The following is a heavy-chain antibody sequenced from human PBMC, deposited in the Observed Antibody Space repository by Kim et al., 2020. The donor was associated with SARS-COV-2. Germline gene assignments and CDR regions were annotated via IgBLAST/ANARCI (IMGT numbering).Heavy chain of an antibody. D-gene: IGHD3-16*01. CDR3: VNRLGGYVGGMYSFDY. Sequence: SVKGRFTSSRDNSKNTLYLQMSSLRAEDTAVYYCVNRLGGYVGGMYSFDYWGQGTLVTVSS. J-gene: IGHJ4*02. V-gene: IGHV3-64D*09.